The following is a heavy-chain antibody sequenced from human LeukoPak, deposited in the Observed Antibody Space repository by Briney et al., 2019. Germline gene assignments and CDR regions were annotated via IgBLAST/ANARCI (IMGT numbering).Heavy chain of an antibody. CDR3: ARVRPSGSSGYYYYYGMDV. V-gene: IGHV3-30-3*01. CDR2: ISYDGSNK. D-gene: IGHD3-22*01. J-gene: IGHJ6*02. Sequence: GGSLRLSCAASGFTFSSYAMHWVRQAPGKGLDGVAVISYDGSNKYYADSVKGRFTISRDNSKNTLYLQMNSLRAEDTAVYYCARVRPSGSSGYYYYYGMDVWGQGTTVTVSS. CDR1: GFTFSSYA.